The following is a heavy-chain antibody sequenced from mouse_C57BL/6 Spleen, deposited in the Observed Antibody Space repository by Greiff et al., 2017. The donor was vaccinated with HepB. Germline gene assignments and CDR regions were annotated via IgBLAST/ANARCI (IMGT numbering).Heavy chain of an antibody. Sequence: VHVKQSVAELVRPGASVTLSCTASGFNIKNTSMHWVKQRPEQGLEWIGGIDPANGNTKYTPKFQGKATITADTSSNTAYLLLSSLTSEDTAIYYCARLGRGYFDVWGTGTTVTVSS. CDR2: IDPANGNT. D-gene: IGHD4-1*01. CDR1: GFNIKNTS. CDR3: ARLGRGYFDV. V-gene: IGHV14-3*01. J-gene: IGHJ1*03.